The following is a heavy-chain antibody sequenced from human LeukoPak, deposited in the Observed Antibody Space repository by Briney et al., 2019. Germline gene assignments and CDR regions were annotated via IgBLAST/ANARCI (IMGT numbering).Heavy chain of an antibody. CDR2: IYYSGST. J-gene: IGHJ4*02. D-gene: IGHD3-10*01. Sequence: PSETLSLTCTVSGGSISSSSYYWGWIRQPPGKGLEWIGSIYYSGSTYYNPSLKSRVTISVDTSKNQFSLKLSSVTAADTAVYYCARGPGLWFGNYYFDYWGQGTPVTVSS. CDR1: GGSISSSSYY. CDR3: ARGPGLWFGNYYFDY. V-gene: IGHV4-39*01.